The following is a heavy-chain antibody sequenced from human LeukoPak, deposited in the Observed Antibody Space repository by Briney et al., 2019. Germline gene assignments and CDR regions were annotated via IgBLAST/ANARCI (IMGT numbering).Heavy chain of an antibody. Sequence: SETLSLTCTVSGGSISSYYWSWIQQPAGKGLEWIGRIYTSGSTNYNPSLKSRVTMSVDTSKNQFSLKLSSVTAADTAVYYCARDLDIVVVPAATSGKNWYFDLWGRGTLVTVSS. D-gene: IGHD2-2*03. CDR2: IYTSGST. CDR1: GGSISSYY. V-gene: IGHV4-4*07. CDR3: ARDLDIVVVPAATSGKNWYFDL. J-gene: IGHJ2*01.